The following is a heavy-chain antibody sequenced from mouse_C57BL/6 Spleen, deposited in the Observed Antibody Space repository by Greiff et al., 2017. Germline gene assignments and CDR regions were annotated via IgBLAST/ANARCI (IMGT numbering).Heavy chain of an antibody. CDR3: ARGYYGNPYYFDY. CDR1: GYAFSSSW. Sequence: VQLQQSGPELVKPGASVKISCKASGYAFSSSWMNWVKQRPGKGLEWIGRIYPGDGDTNYNGKFKGKATLTADKSSSTAYMQLSSLTSEDSAVYFCARGYYGNPYYFDYWGQGNTLTVSS. CDR2: IYPGDGDT. J-gene: IGHJ2*01. V-gene: IGHV1-82*01. D-gene: IGHD2-1*01.